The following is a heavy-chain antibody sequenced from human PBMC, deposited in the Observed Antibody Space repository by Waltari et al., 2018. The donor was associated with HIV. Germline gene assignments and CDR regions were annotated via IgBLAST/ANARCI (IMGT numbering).Heavy chain of an antibody. CDR1: GGTFSSYA. D-gene: IGHD2-15*01. J-gene: IGHJ3*02. V-gene: IGHV1-69*01. CDR3: ARERYCSGGSCPYDAFDI. Sequence: QVQLVQSGAEVKKPGSSVKVSCKASGGTFSSYAISWVRQAPGQGLEWMGGIIPIFGTANYAQKFQGRVTITADESTSTAYMELSSLRSEDTAVYYCARERYCSGGSCPYDAFDIWGQGTMVTVSS. CDR2: IIPIFGTA.